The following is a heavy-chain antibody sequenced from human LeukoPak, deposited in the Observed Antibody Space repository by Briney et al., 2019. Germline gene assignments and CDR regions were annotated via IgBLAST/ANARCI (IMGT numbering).Heavy chain of an antibody. D-gene: IGHD6-13*01. CDR2: INHSGST. J-gene: IGHJ5*02. CDR3: ARGHNSSNMYKSFVP. CDR1: GGSFSGYY. V-gene: IGHV4-34*01. Sequence: TSETLSLTCAVYGGSFSGYYWRWIRQPPGKGLEWIGEINHSGSTNYNPSLKSRVTISVDTSKNQFSLKLSSVTAADTAVYHRARGHNSSNMYKSFVPSGEEALGTVSS.